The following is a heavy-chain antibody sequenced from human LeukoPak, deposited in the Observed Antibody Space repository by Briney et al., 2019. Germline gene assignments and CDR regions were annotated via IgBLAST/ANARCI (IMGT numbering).Heavy chain of an antibody. Sequence: GASVKVSCTASGGAVSRLAINWVRQAPGQGLEWMGWISAYNGNTNYAQKLQGRVTMTTDTSTSTAYMELRSLRSEDTAVYYCARVPTTVTTGCGYWGQGTLVTVSS. D-gene: IGHD4-17*01. V-gene: IGHV1-18*01. CDR3: ARVPTTVTTGCGY. CDR2: ISAYNGNT. CDR1: GGAVSRLA. J-gene: IGHJ4*02.